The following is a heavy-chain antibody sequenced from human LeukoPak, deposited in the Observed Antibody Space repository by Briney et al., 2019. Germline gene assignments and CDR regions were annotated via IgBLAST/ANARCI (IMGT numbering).Heavy chain of an antibody. Sequence: GWSLRLSCAASGFAFSSYAMSWVRQAPGKGLEWVSSISGTGGRTYYADSVKGRFTISRDNSKNTLDLQMNSLRADDTAVYYCARDGYSNYWYLNLWGQGTLVIVSS. V-gene: IGHV3-23*01. J-gene: IGHJ1*01. CDR3: ARDGYSNYWYLNL. CDR1: GFAFSSYA. CDR2: ISGTGGRT. D-gene: IGHD6-13*01.